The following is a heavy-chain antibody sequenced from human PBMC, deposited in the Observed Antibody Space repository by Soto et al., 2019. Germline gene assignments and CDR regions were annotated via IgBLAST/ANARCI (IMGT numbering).Heavy chain of an antibody. D-gene: IGHD3-16*01. CDR3: VTDWGQLSGA. Sequence: EVQLVESGGGLVQPGGSLRLSCAASGFTFSNYWMSWARQAPGKGLEWVAVIKQDGSETYYVDSVKGRFTISRDNAQNSLYLQMNSLRAEATAVFFCVTDWGQLSGAWGQGILVTVSS. CDR2: IKQDGSET. J-gene: IGHJ5*02. V-gene: IGHV3-7*03. CDR1: GFTFSNYW.